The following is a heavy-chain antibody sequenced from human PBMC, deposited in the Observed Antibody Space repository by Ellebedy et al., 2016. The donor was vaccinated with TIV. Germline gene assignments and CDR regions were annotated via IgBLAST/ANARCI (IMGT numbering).Heavy chain of an antibody. J-gene: IGHJ4*02. CDR2: MNPNSGNT. CDR1: GYTFTDYD. D-gene: IGHD7-27*01. V-gene: IGHV1-8*01. Sequence: AASVKVSCKASGYTFTDYDINWVRQATGHGLEWLGWMNPNSGNTGNAQKFQGRGTMTRDTSINTAYMELRSLTSEDTAVYFCAKNLPRTGDFEHWGQGTLVTVS. CDR3: AKNLPRTGDFEH.